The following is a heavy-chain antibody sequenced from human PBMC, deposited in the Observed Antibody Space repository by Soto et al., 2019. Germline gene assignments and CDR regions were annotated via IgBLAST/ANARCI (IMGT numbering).Heavy chain of an antibody. CDR1: GGSISSGGYY. V-gene: IGHV4-31*03. D-gene: IGHD4-4*01. Sequence: SETLSLTCTASGGSISSGGYYWSWIRQHPGKGLEWIGYIYYSGSTYYNPSLKSRVTISVDTSKNQFSLKLSSVTAADTAVYYCARVLKGNYSNPYYYYYGMDVWGQGTTVTVSS. CDR3: ARVLKGNYSNPYYYYYGMDV. CDR2: IYYSGST. J-gene: IGHJ6*02.